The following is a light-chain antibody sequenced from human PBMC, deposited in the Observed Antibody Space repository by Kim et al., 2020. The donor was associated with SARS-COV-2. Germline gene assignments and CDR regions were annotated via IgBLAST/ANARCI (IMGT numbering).Light chain of an antibody. J-gene: IGLJ3*02. Sequence: SVSPVQTATITFSGDKLGDEYACWYQQKPGQSPVLVIYQDSQRPSGIPERFSGSNSGNTATLTISGTQAMDEADYYCQAWDSSTAVFGGGTKLTVL. CDR1: KLGDEY. V-gene: IGLV3-1*01. CDR3: QAWDSSTAV. CDR2: QDS.